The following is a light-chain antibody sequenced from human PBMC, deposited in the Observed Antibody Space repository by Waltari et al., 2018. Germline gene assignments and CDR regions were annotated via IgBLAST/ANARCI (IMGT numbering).Light chain of an antibody. CDR3: QQSDTNPSA. CDR2: EAS. J-gene: IGKJ5*01. Sequence: DIQMTQSPSSLSASVGDRVTISCRASQSVTGYLNWYQQKPGKAPKLLIYEASRLHSGVPSRFSGSQSGTDFTLTISFLQPEDFATYYCQQSDTNPSAFGQGTRLEIK. V-gene: IGKV1-39*01. CDR1: QSVTGY.